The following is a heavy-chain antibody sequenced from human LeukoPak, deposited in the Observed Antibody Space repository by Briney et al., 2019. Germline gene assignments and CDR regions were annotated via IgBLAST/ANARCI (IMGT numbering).Heavy chain of an antibody. CDR2: IIPIFGTA. V-gene: IGHV1-69*06. J-gene: IGHJ5*02. CDR3: ARTNSITIFGVVTRLNGWFDP. D-gene: IGHD3-3*01. Sequence: ASVKVSCKASGGTLSSYAISWVRQAPGQGLEWMGSIIPIFGTANYAQKFQGRVTITADKSTSTAYMELSSLRSEDTAVYYCARTNSITIFGVVTRLNGWFDPWGQGTLVTVSS. CDR1: GGTLSSYA.